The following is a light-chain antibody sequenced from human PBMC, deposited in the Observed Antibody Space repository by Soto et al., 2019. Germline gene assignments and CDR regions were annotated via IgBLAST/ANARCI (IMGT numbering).Light chain of an antibody. CDR3: CTRRYTISIYV. CDR1: ISDIGSYRS. V-gene: IGLV2-23*02. CDR2: EVT. Sequence: QSVLTRPASVTGSPGQSIAISCTGTISDIGSYRSVSWYRQDPGKAPKLIIYEVTKRPSGVSDRFSGYRSGGTASLTITGLQADYYVDDPCCTRRYTISIYVFGTGTKVTVL. J-gene: IGLJ1*01.